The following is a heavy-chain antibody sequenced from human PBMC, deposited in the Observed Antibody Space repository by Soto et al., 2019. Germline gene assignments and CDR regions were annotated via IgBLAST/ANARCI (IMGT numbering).Heavy chain of an antibody. J-gene: IGHJ3*02. CDR2: IIPILGIA. CDR3: ARDRGGGGAASGEGAFDI. D-gene: IGHD3-16*01. CDR1: GGTFSSYT. Sequence: QVQLVQSGAEVKKPGSSVKVSCKASGGTFSSYTISWVRQAPGQGLEWMGRIIPILGIANYAQKFQGRATITADKSTSTAYTERGSVRSEGTAVYYCARDRGGGGAASGEGAFDIWGQGTMVTVSS. V-gene: IGHV1-69*08.